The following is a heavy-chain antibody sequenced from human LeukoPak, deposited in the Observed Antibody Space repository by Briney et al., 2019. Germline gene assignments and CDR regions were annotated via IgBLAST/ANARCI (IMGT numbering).Heavy chain of an antibody. V-gene: IGHV3-30*02. D-gene: IGHD4-11*01. CDR2: IRYDGSNK. CDR3: AKACDYSNYGVAALVG. Sequence: GGSLKLSCAASGFTFSSYGMHWVSQAPGKGLEWVAFIRYDGSNKYYADSVKGRFTISRDNSKNTLYLQMNSLRAEDTAVYYCAKACDYSNYGVAALVGWGQGTLVTVSS. J-gene: IGHJ4*02. CDR1: GFTFSSYG.